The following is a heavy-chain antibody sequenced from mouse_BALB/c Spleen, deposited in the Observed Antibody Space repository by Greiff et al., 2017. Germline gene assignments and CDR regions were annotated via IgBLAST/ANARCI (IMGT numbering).Heavy chain of an antibody. V-gene: IGHV1S137*01. Sequence: QVQLKESGAELVRPGVSVKISCKGSGYTFTDYAMHWVKQSHAKSLEWIGVISTYYGDASYNQKFKGKATMTVDKSSSTAYMELARLTSEDSAIYYCARRTQLGLREGYAMDYWGQGTSVTVSS. J-gene: IGHJ4*01. CDR1: GYTFTDYA. CDR2: ISTYYGDA. CDR3: ARRTQLGLREGYAMDY. D-gene: IGHD3-1*01.